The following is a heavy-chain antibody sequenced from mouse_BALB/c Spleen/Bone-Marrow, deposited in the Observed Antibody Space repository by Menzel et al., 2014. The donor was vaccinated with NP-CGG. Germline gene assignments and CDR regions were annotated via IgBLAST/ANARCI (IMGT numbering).Heavy chain of an antibody. CDR2: IYPGDGST. D-gene: IGHD2-1*01. Sequence: VQRVESGAELVKPGASVKLSCKASGYTFTGYWMHWVKQSPGQGLEWIGWIYPGDGSTEYNEKFKGKTTLTADKSSSTAYMLLSSLTSEDSAIYFCARPDGNYESYFDYWGQGTTLTVSS. J-gene: IGHJ2*01. CDR1: GYTFTGYW. V-gene: IGHV1S56*01. CDR3: ARPDGNYESYFDY.